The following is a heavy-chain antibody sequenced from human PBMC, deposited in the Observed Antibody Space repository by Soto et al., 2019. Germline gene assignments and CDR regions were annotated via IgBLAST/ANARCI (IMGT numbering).Heavy chain of an antibody. J-gene: IGHJ6*02. Sequence: QAQLVQSGAEVKKPGASVRVSCKVSGYTFTAYGISWVRQAPGQGLEWMGWIRIYNGNTNYAQKFQGRVTMTTDTSTTTAYMELRNLISDDTAVYYCARDLGTNLQWLAPGYTHYGLDVWGQGTTVIVSS. CDR3: ARDLGTNLQWLAPGYTHYGLDV. CDR1: GYTFTAYG. D-gene: IGHD6-19*01. V-gene: IGHV1-18*04. CDR2: IRIYNGNT.